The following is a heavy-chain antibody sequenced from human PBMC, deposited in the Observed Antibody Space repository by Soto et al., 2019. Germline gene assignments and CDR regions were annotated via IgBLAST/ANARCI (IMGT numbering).Heavy chain of an antibody. CDR1: GFTFSSYE. CDR2: ISSSGSTI. V-gene: IGHV3-48*03. J-gene: IGHJ6*02. D-gene: IGHD3-3*01. CDR3: ARVGHDFWSGYPDV. Sequence: PGGSLRLSCAASGFTFSSYEMKWVRQAPGKGLEWVSYISSSGSTIYYADSVKGRFTISRDNAKNSLYLQMNSLRAEDTAVYYCARVGHDFWSGYPDVWGQGTTVTVSS.